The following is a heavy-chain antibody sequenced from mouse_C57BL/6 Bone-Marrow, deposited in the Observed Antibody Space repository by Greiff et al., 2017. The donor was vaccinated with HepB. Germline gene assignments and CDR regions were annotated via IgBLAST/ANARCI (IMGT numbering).Heavy chain of an antibody. J-gene: IGHJ3*01. D-gene: IGHD1-1*01. CDR1: GYTFTNYW. CDR2: IYPGGGYT. Sequence: QVQLQQPGAELVRPGTSVKMSCKASGYTFTNYWIGWAKQRPGHGLEWIGDIYPGGGYTNYNEKFKGKATLTADKSSSTAYMQFSSLTSEDSAIYYCARTGYYGSSFAYWGQGTLVTVSA. V-gene: IGHV1-63*01. CDR3: ARTGYYGSSFAY.